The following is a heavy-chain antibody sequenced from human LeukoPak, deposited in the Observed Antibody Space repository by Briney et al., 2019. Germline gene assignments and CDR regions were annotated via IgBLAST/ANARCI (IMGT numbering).Heavy chain of an antibody. CDR3: AIMHPYYDGSGYWVQ. Sequence: GGSLRLSCAASGFTFSSYAMSWVRQAPGKGLEWVLGISTSGGSSSYADSVQGRFTISRDNPRNTLYMQMNSLRAEDTALYYCAIMHPYYDGSGYWVQWGQGTLVTVSS. J-gene: IGHJ4*02. CDR1: GFTFSSYA. CDR2: ISTSGGSS. D-gene: IGHD3-22*01. V-gene: IGHV3-23*01.